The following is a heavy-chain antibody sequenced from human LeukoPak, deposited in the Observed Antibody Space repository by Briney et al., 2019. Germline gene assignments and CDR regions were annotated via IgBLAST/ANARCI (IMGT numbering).Heavy chain of an antibody. V-gene: IGHV3-30*03. Sequence: PGGSLRLSCAASGFTFRNYGMHWIRQAPGKGLEWVAVISRDGSDKYYADSVKGRFTISRDNSNNTLYLQMNSLRAEDTAVYYCARRSRDGWYFDYWGQGTLVTVSS. CDR1: GFTFRNYG. J-gene: IGHJ4*02. CDR3: ARRSRDGWYFDY. D-gene: IGHD5-24*01. CDR2: ISRDGSDK.